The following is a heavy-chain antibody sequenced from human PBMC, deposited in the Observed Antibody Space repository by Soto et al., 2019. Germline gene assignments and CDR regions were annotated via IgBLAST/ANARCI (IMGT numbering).Heavy chain of an antibody. Sequence: TVRVSCKASGYTFINYDISWVRQATGPGLEWMGWMNPGSGKTGYANKFQGRVTMTRDASTSTVHLELSSLTSEDTAVYYCARMASFGTLNWFDPWGQGTLVTVSS. J-gene: IGHJ5*02. D-gene: IGHD3-16*01. CDR1: GYTFINYD. V-gene: IGHV1-8*02. CDR3: ARMASFGTLNWFDP. CDR2: MNPGSGKT.